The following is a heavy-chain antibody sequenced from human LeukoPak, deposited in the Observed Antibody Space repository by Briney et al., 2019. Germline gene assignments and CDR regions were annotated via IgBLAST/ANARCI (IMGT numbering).Heavy chain of an antibody. CDR2: INQDGTEK. J-gene: IGHJ4*02. D-gene: IGHD3-10*01. CDR1: ESIFGAYW. CDR3: VRSLERFGTRDY. V-gene: IGHV3-7*01. Sequence: GGSLRLSCAASESIFGAYWMTWVRQAPGKGLEWVAHINQDGTEKYYMDSVKGRFTISRDNAKKSLFLQMNSLTAEDTALYYCVRSLERFGTRDYWGQGTLVTVSS.